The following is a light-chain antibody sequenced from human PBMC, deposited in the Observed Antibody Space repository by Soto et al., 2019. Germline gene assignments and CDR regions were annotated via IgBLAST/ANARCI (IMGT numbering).Light chain of an antibody. J-gene: IGLJ2*01. CDR1: SSDVGGYQY. Sequence: QSALTQPASVSRSPGQSITISCTGTSSDVGGYQYVSWYQQHPGKAPKLMIYEVSNRPSGVSNRFSGSKSANTASLTISGLQAEDEAEYYCSSYTGDNTVLFGGGTKVTVL. CDR2: EVS. CDR3: SSYTGDNTVL. V-gene: IGLV2-14*01.